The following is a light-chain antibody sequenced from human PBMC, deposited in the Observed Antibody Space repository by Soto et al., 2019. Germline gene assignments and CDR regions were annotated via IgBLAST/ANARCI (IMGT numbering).Light chain of an antibody. CDR3: QQLNSYPPA. J-gene: IGKJ1*01. CDR1: QGASSS. CDR2: AAS. V-gene: IGKV1-9*01. Sequence: DIPLTQSPSFLSASVGDRVTITCRASQGASSSLAWYQQRPGKAPNLLIYAASTLQSGVPSRFSGSGSGTEFTLTISSLQPDDIATYYCQQLNSYPPAFGQGTKVEIK.